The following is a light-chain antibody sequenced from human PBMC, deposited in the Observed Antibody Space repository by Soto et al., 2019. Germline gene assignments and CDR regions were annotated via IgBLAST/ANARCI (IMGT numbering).Light chain of an antibody. CDR3: QQYNNWPPWT. J-gene: IGKJ1*01. CDR1: QGFSTW. CDR2: SAS. Sequence: DIQMTQSPSSVSASVGDRVTITCRASQGFSTWLAWYRRKPGRAPELLIYSASSLHSGVPSRFSGSGSGTDFTLTISSLQPEDFAVYYCQQYNNWPPWTFGQGTKVEIK. V-gene: IGKV1-12*01.